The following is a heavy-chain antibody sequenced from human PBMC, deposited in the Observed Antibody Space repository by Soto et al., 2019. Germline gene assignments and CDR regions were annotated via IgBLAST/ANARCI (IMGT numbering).Heavy chain of an antibody. V-gene: IGHV1-8*01. D-gene: IGHD5-12*01. Sequence: ASVKVSCKASGYTFTSYDINWVRQATGQGLEWMGWMNPNSGNTGYAQKFQGRVTMTRNTSISTAYMELSSLRSEDTAVYYCAREELRGYSGYEYGMDVWGQGTTVTVSS. CDR3: AREELRGYSGYEYGMDV. J-gene: IGHJ6*02. CDR2: MNPNSGNT. CDR1: GYTFTSYD.